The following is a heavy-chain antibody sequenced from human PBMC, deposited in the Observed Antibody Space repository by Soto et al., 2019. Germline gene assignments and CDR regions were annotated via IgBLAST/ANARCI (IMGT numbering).Heavy chain of an antibody. Sequence: PSETLSLTCSVSGVSMNDYYWSWIRQTAGGRLEWIGRIFTNGNTNYNPSLRGRLTMSVDTSTNQVSLRLTSVTAADTAVYYCASSPLVSRYYGLNVWGQGTTVTVSS. CDR1: GVSMNDYY. J-gene: IGHJ6*02. CDR3: ASSPLVSRYYGLNV. CDR2: IFTNGNT. V-gene: IGHV4-4*07.